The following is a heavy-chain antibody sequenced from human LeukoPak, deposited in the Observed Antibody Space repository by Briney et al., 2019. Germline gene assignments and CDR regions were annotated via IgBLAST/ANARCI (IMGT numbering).Heavy chain of an antibody. V-gene: IGHV4-59*08. CDR3: ARQGVHYYYGMDV. Sequence: SETLSLTCTVSGGSISSYYWSWIRQPPGKGLEWIGYIYYSGSTNYNPSLKSRVTISVDTSKNQSSLKLSSVTAADTAVYYCARQGVHYYYGMDVWGQGTTVTVSS. D-gene: IGHD4/OR15-4a*01. CDR1: GGSISSYY. J-gene: IGHJ6*02. CDR2: IYYSGST.